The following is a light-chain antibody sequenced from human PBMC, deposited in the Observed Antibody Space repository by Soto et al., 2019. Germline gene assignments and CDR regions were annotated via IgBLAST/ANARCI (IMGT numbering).Light chain of an antibody. CDR2: SNN. CDR3: AAWDDSLNGVYA. CDR1: SSNIGSNT. J-gene: IGLJ1*01. Sequence: QSVLTQPPSASGTPGQRVTISCSGSSSNIGSNTVNWYQQLPGTAAKLLIYSNNQRPSGVPDRFSGSKSGTSASLAISGLQSEDEADYYCAAWDDSLNGVYAFGSGPNATAL. V-gene: IGLV1-44*01.